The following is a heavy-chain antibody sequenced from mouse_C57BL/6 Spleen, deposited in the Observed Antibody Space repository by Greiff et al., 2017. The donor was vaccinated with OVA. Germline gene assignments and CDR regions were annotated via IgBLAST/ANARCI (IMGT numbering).Heavy chain of an antibody. Sequence: QVQLQQSGAELVMPGASVKLSCKASGYTFTSYWMQWVKQRPGQGLEWIGEIDPSDSYTNYNQKFKGKATLTVDTSSSTAYMQLSSLTSEDSAVYYCARKGDGYYFSWFAYWGQGTLVTVSA. CDR3: ARKGDGYYFSWFAY. V-gene: IGHV1-50*01. J-gene: IGHJ3*01. CDR2: IDPSDSYT. D-gene: IGHD2-3*01. CDR1: GYTFTSYW.